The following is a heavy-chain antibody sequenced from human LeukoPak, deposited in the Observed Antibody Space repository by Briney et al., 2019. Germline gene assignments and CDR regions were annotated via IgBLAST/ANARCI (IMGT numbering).Heavy chain of an antibody. CDR2: ISWNSGTI. V-gene: IGHV3-9*01. Sequence: GGSLRLSCAASGFTFSSYAMSWVRQAPGKGLEWVSGISWNSGTIVYADSVKGRFTISRDNAKNSLYLQMNSLRTEDTALYYCAKGPTLGYCSSISCHSDWGQGTLVTVPS. CDR1: GFTFSSYA. CDR3: AKGPTLGYCSSISCHSD. J-gene: IGHJ4*02. D-gene: IGHD2-2*02.